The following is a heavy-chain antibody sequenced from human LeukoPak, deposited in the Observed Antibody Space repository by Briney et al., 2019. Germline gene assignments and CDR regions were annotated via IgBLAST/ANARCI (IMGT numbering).Heavy chain of an antibody. J-gene: IGHJ5*02. CDR1: GYTFTGYY. CDR2: INPNSGGT. Sequence: ASVKVSCKASGYTFTGYYMHWVRQAPGQGLEWMGWINPNSGGTNYAQKFQGRVTMTRDTSISTAYMELSRLRSDDTAVYYCATSPRHYDFWSGNLNWFDPWGQGTLVTVSS. V-gene: IGHV1-2*02. CDR3: ATSPRHYDFWSGNLNWFDP. D-gene: IGHD3-3*01.